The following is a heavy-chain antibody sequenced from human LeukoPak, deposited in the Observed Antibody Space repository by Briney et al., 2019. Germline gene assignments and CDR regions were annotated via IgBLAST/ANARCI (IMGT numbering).Heavy chain of an antibody. CDR1: GFTLSSYA. J-gene: IGHJ4*02. V-gene: IGHV3-23*01. CDR2: ISGSGGRT. D-gene: IGHD6-6*01. CDR3: AKKWGHDSSSYFDY. Sequence: LAGSLRLSCAASGFTLSSYAMSWVRQAPGKGLEWVSAISGSGGRTYYAHSVKGRFTISRDNSKNTLYLQMNSLRAEDTAVYYCAKKWGHDSSSYFDYWGQGTLVTVSS.